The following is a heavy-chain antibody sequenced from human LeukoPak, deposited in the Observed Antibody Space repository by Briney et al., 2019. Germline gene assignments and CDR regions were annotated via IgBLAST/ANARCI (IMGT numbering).Heavy chain of an antibody. CDR1: GGSISSSSYY. J-gene: IGHJ4*02. D-gene: IGHD3-22*01. Sequence: SETPSLTCTVSGGSISSSSYYWGWIRQPPGKGLEWIGSIYYSGSTYYNPSLKSRVTISVDTSKNQFSLKLSSVTAADTAVYYCARGRRYKYYDSSGPHTPYYFDYWGQGTLVTVSS. CDR2: IYYSGST. CDR3: ARGRRYKYYDSSGPHTPYYFDY. V-gene: IGHV4-39*07.